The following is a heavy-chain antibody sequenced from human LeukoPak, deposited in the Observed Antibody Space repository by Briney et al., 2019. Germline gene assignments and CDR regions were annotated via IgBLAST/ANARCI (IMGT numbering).Heavy chain of an antibody. D-gene: IGHD3-3*01. J-gene: IGHJ4*02. CDR3: ARHLYDFWSGPKPYYFDY. CDR1: GGSFSGYY. V-gene: IGHV4-34*01. Sequence: SETLSLTCAVYGGSFSGYYWSWIRQPPGKGLEWIGEINHSGSTNYNPSLKSRVTISVDTSKNQFSLKLSSVTAADTAVYYCARHLYDFWSGPKPYYFDYWGQGTLVTVFS. CDR2: INHSGST.